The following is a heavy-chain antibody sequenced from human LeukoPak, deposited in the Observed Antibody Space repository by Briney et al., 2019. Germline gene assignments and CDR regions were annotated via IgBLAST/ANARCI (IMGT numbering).Heavy chain of an antibody. Sequence: GASVKVSCKASGYTFTGYYMHWVRQAPGQGLEWMGWINPNSGGTNYAQKFRGRVTMTRDTSISTAYMELSRLRSDDTAVYYCARDPSASGTYRVYGMDVWGQGTTVTVSS. CDR2: INPNSGGT. V-gene: IGHV1-2*02. CDR1: GYTFTGYY. J-gene: IGHJ6*02. CDR3: ARDPSASGTYRVYGMDV. D-gene: IGHD3-10*01.